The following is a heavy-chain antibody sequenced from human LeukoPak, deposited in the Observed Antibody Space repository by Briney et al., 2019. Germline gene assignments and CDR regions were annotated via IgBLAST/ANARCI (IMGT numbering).Heavy chain of an antibody. V-gene: IGHV4-61*08. CDR3: ARRIVGATTAAFDI. Sequence: SETLSLTCTVSGDSITSGGYYWSWIRQPPGKGLEWIGYIYYSGSTNYNPSLKSRVTISVDTSKNQFSLKLSSVTAADTAVYYCARRIVGATTAAFDIWGQGTMVTVSS. J-gene: IGHJ3*02. D-gene: IGHD1-26*01. CDR1: GDSITSGGYY. CDR2: IYYSGST.